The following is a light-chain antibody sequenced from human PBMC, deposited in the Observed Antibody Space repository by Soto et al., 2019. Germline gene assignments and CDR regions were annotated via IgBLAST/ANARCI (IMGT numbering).Light chain of an antibody. CDR2: KAS. J-gene: IGKJ1*01. V-gene: IGKV1-5*03. Sequence: DIQMTQSPSTLSASVGDRVTIPCRASQSISTWLAWYQQKPGKAPKLLIYKASSLESGVPSRFSGSGSGTEFTLTISSLQPDDFATDYCQQYSNYWTFGQGTKVEIK. CDR1: QSISTW. CDR3: QQYSNYWT.